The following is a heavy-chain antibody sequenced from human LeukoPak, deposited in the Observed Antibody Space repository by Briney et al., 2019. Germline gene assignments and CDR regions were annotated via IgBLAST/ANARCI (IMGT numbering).Heavy chain of an antibody. CDR1: GGSFSGYY. D-gene: IGHD3-10*01. Sequence: SETLSLTCAVYGGSFSGYYWSWIRQPPGKGLEWIGEINHSGSTNYNPSLKSRVTISVDTSKNQFSLKLSSVTAADTAVYYCARGGAMVRGVIINYYYYYMDVWGKGTTVTVSS. J-gene: IGHJ6*03. CDR3: ARGGAMVRGVIINYYYYYMDV. V-gene: IGHV4-34*01. CDR2: INHSGST.